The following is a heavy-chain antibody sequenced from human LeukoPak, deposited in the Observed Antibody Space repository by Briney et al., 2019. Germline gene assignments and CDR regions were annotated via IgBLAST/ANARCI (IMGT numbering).Heavy chain of an antibody. CDR2: IYTSGST. V-gene: IGHV4-4*07. J-gene: IGHJ3*02. Sequence: SETLSLTCTVSGGSISSYYWSWIRQPAGKGLEWIGRIYTSGSTNYNPSLKSRVTMSVDTSKNQFSLKLSSVTAADTAVYYCARAGPIGSSGSQRFDIWGQGTMVTVSS. D-gene: IGHD3-22*01. CDR3: ARAGPIGSSGSQRFDI. CDR1: GGSISSYY.